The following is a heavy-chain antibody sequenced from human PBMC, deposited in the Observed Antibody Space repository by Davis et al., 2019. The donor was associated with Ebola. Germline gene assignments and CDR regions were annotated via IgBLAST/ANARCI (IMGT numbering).Heavy chain of an antibody. D-gene: IGHD6-19*01. CDR2: IYSGGKT. J-gene: IGHJ5*01. V-gene: IGHV3-69-1*01. CDR1: GFSFSDYY. CDR3: AKDLRRAVPGTPDS. Sequence: GESLKISCVVSGFSFSDYYVNWFRQAPGQGLEWLAIIYSGGKTSYSDGVKGRFTISRDNAKNSLYLQMNSLRAEDTAIYYCAKDLRRAVPGTPDSWGQGTLVTVSS.